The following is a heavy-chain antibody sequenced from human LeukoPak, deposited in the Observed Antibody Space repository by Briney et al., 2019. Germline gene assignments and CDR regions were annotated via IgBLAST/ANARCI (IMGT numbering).Heavy chain of an antibody. CDR3: ARVARVTMARGVWFDP. D-gene: IGHD3-10*01. Sequence: ASVKVSCKASGYTFTGYYMHWVRQAPGQGLEWMGWINPNSGGTNYAQKFQGRVTMTRDTSISTAYMELSRLRSDDTAVYYCARVARVTMARGVWFDPWGQGTLVTVSS. CDR2: INPNSGGT. V-gene: IGHV1-2*02. CDR1: GYTFTGYY. J-gene: IGHJ5*02.